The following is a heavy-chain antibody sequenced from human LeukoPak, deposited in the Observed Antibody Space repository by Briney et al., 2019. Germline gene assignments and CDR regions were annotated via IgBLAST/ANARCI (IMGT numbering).Heavy chain of an antibody. V-gene: IGHV3-23*01. D-gene: IGHD5-18*01. CDR2: ITASGGNT. CDR3: AKGNGYSYGRYYFDY. CDR1: GFTFSSYA. J-gene: IGHJ4*02. Sequence: GGYLRLSCAASGFTFSSYAMGWVRQAPGKGLEWVSAITASGGNTYYADSVRGRFTISRDNSKNTLYLQVNSLRAEDTAVYYCAKGNGYSYGRYYFDYWGQGTLVTVSS.